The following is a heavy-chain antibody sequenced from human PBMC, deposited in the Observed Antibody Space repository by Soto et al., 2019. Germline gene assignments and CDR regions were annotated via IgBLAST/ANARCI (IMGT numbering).Heavy chain of an antibody. CDR2: IIPIFGTA. CDR3: AIHYDFWSGYTQYYSYYGMEV. J-gene: IGHJ6*01. D-gene: IGHD3-3*01. V-gene: IGHV1-69*06. CDR1: GCTFSSYA. Sequence: SVKVSCKASGCTFSSYAISWVRQAPGQGLEWMGGIIPIFGTANYAQKFQGRVTITADKSTSTAYMELSSLRSEDTAVYYCAIHYDFWSGYTQYYSYYGMEVWGQGTTVNVSS.